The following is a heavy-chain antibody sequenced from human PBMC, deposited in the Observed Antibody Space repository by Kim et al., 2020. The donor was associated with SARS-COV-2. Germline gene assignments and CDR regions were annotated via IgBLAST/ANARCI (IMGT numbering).Heavy chain of an antibody. CDR2: IKSEGTGI. D-gene: IGHD4-4*01. V-gene: IGHV3-74*01. J-gene: IGHJ6*02. CDR1: GFTVTNYW. CDR3: ASDTVLYGLDV. Sequence: GGSLRLSCAASGFTVTNYWMHWVSQAPGKGLVWVARIKSEGTGISYADSVKGRFTISRDNANNTLYLQMNNLRAEDTAVYYCASDTVLYGLDVWGQGTTVTVSS.